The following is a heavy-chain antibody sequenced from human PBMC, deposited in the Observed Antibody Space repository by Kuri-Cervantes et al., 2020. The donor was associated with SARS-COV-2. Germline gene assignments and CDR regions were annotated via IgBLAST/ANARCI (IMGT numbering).Heavy chain of an antibody. CDR1: GFTFSSYW. Sequence: GESLKISRAASGFTFSSYWMSWVRQAPGKGLEWVANIKQDGSEKYYVDSVKGRFTISRDNAKDSLYLQMNSLRAEDTAVYYCARGTTGSGYWGQGTLVTVSS. J-gene: IGHJ4*02. D-gene: IGHD4-11*01. CDR3: ARGTTGSGY. V-gene: IGHV3-7*01. CDR2: IKQDGSEK.